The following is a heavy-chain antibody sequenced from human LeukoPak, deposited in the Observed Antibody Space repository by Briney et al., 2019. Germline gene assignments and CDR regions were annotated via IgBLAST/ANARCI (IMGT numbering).Heavy chain of an antibody. Sequence: GSLRLSCEASGFTFSSYWRYWVRQAPGKGLVCVSRINNDGSGTTYADSVKGRFTISRDNAKNTVYLQMNSLRVEDTAVYYCARGGSYHAFDIWGQGTTVTVSS. CDR3: ARGGSYHAFDI. CDR1: GFTFSSYW. CDR2: INNDGSGT. D-gene: IGHD1-26*01. V-gene: IGHV3-74*01. J-gene: IGHJ3*02.